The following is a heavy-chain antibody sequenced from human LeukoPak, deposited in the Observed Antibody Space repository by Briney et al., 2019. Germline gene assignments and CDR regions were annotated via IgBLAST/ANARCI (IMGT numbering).Heavy chain of an antibody. V-gene: IGHV3-48*02. CDR2: ISSRSSSI. Sequence: GGSLRLSSAASRSTLSDYSTNWVRQAPGKGLEWISYISSRSSSIFYADSVKGRFTISRDNAKQCLYLQMSNLRDDDTALYYCERNKGDGDIWGRGTMVTVSS. CDR3: ERNKGDGDI. CDR1: RSTLSDYS. J-gene: IGHJ3*02. D-gene: IGHD2-21*02.